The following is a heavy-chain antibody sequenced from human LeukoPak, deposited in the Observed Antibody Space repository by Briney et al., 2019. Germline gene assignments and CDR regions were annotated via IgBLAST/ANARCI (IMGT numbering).Heavy chain of an antibody. J-gene: IGHJ4*02. Sequence: PGGSLRLSCAASGFTFSSYGMHWVRQAPGKGLEWVAVIWYDGSNKYYADSVKGRFTISRDNSKNTLYLQMNSLRAEDTAVYYCARDALGYCSGGSCYSPGYWGQGTLVTVSS. V-gene: IGHV3-33*01. CDR3: ARDALGYCSGGSCYSPGY. D-gene: IGHD2-15*01. CDR1: GFTFSSYG. CDR2: IWYDGSNK.